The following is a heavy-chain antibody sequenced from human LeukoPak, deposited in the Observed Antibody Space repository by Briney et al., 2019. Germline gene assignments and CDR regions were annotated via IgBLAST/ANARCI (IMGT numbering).Heavy chain of an antibody. D-gene: IGHD4-17*01. Sequence: PGGSLRLSCAASGFRFSSHWMSWVRQSPGKGLEWVASIKQDESVKYYVDSVKGRFTISRDNAKNSLYLQMNSLRAEDTAVYYCAREGGFYGDYGGAFDIWGQGTMVTVSS. J-gene: IGHJ3*02. V-gene: IGHV3-7*01. CDR2: IKQDESVK. CDR1: GFRFSSHW. CDR3: AREGGFYGDYGGAFDI.